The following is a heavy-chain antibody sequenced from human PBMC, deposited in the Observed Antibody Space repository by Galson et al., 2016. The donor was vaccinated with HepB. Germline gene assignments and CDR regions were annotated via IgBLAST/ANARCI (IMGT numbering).Heavy chain of an antibody. CDR3: AALDTASFRDEGGY. CDR1: GFTFSSYA. V-gene: IGHV3-7*01. CDR2: INYDGSAK. Sequence: SLRLSCAASGFTFSSYAMSWVRQAPGKGLEWVACINYDGSAKYYVDSVKGRFTISRDNAKNSLYLQMNSLTAEDTAVYSCAALDTASFRDEGGYWGQGSLVTVSS. D-gene: IGHD5-18*01. J-gene: IGHJ4*02.